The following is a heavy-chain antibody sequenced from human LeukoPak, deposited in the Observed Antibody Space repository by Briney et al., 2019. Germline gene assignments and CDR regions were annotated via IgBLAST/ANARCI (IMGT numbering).Heavy chain of an antibody. Sequence: GGSLRLSCAAPGFTFSDYYMSWIRQAPGKGLEWVSYISSSGSTIYYADSVKGRFTISRDNSKNTLYLQMNSLRAEDTAVYYCARDISRAFDIWGQGTMVTVSS. CDR3: ARDISRAFDI. J-gene: IGHJ3*02. V-gene: IGHV3-11*04. CDR2: ISSSGSTI. CDR1: GFTFSDYY.